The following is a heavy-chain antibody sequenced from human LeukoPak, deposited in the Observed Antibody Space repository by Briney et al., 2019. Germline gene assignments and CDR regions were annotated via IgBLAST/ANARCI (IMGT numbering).Heavy chain of an antibody. D-gene: IGHD6-6*01. CDR1: GGTFSSYA. V-gene: IGHV1-69*04. CDR3: ARGVHSSSSFDY. Sequence: ASVKVSCKASGGTFSSYAISWVRQAPGQGLEWMGRIIPILGIANYAQKFQGRVTITADRSTSTAYMELSSLRSEDTAVYYCARGVHSSSSFDYWGQGTLVTVSS. CDR2: IIPILGIA. J-gene: IGHJ4*02.